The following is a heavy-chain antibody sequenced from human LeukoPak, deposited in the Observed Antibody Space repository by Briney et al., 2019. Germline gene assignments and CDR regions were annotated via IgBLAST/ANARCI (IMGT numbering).Heavy chain of an antibody. D-gene: IGHD1-26*01. J-gene: IGHJ6*02. CDR3: AGVVGGSYSMDV. CDR1: GGSVSSGSHY. CDR2: VYYSGST. V-gene: IGHV4-61*03. Sequence: SETLSLTCPVSGGSVSSGSHYWSWIRQPPGKGLEWIGHVYYSGSTSYNPSLKGRVTISVDTSKNHFSLELHSVTAADTAIYYCAGVVGGSYSMDVWGQGTTVTVSS.